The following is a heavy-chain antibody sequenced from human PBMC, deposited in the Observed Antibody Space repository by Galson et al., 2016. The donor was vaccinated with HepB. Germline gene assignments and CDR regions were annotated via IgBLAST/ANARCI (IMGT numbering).Heavy chain of an antibody. CDR3: ARGGGAAAAA. V-gene: IGHV3-53*01. J-gene: IGHJ5*02. CDR2: IYSSGNT. Sequence: SLRLSCAASGFTVSNNYMRWVRQAPGKALEWVSLIYSSGNTHYADSVKGRFTISRDSSKNTVYLQMNSLRVDDTAVYYCARGGGAAAAAWGQGILVTVSS. D-gene: IGHD6-13*01. CDR1: GFTVSNNY.